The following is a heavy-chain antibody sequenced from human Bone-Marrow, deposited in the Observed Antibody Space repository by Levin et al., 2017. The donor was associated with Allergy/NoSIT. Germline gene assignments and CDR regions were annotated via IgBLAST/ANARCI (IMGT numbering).Heavy chain of an antibody. CDR2: INAGNGNT. V-gene: IGHV1-3*01. CDR1: GYTFTSYA. J-gene: IGHJ4*02. D-gene: IGHD6-13*01. CDR3: ARGILVIAAAEFDY. Sequence: ASVKVSCKASGYTFTSYAMHWVRQAPGQRLEWMGWINAGNGNTKYSQKFQGRVTITRDTSASTAYMELSSLRSEDTAVYYCARGILVIAAAEFDYWGQGTLVTVSS.